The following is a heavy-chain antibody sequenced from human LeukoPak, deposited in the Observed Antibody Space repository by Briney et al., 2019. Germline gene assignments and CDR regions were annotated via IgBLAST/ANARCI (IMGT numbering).Heavy chain of an antibody. D-gene: IGHD6-13*01. V-gene: IGHV4-34*01. CDR1: GGSFSGYY. CDR3: ARGRQQLVLGYYYYYYMDV. CDR2: INHSGST. Sequence: PSETLSLTCAVYGGSFSGYYWSWIRQPPGKGLEWIGEINHSGSTNYNPSLKSRVTISVDTSKHQFSLKLSSVTAADTAVYYCARGRQQLVLGYYYYYYMDVWGKGTTVTVSS. J-gene: IGHJ6*03.